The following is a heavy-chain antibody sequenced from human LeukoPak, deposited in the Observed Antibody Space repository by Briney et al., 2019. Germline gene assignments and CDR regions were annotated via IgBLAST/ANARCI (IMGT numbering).Heavy chain of an antibody. CDR1: GFAFNTAW. Sequence: PGGSLRLSCAASGFAFNTAWMTWVRQAPGKGLEWVGRIKSKADGETTHYTAPVKGRFIISRDDSKNTLHLQMNSLKTEDTAVYYCARDEKSGSYSAEYFQHWGQGTLVTVSS. CDR3: ARDEKSGSYSAEYFQH. V-gene: IGHV3-15*01. J-gene: IGHJ1*01. D-gene: IGHD1-26*01. CDR2: IKSKADGETT.